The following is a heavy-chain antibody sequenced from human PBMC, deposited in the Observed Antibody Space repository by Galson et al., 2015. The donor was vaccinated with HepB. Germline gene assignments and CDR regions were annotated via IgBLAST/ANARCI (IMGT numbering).Heavy chain of an antibody. CDR2: INGKGNSK. V-gene: IGHV3-23*05. CDR1: GFAFDSHA. J-gene: IGHJ5*01. Sequence: SLRLSCAASGFAFDSHAMSWVRQAPGRGLEWISGINGKGNSKFYADSVKGRFTVSKDNSNNSLYLQMNSLRAEDAGLYFCAKGYGLFDSWGQGILVTVSS. D-gene: IGHD5-18*01. CDR3: AKGYGLFDS.